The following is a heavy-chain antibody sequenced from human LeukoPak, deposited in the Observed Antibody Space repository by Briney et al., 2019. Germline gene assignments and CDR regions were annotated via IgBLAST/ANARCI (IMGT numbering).Heavy chain of an antibody. J-gene: IGHJ4*02. CDR3: ATHPGGLQSGFDN. CDR1: GYTFTSYW. Sequence: PGESLKISCKGSGYTFTSYWIGWVRQMPGKALEYMGIIHSGDSHTRYSPSFQGQVTISVDRSSTTDYLQWSRLRASDTAMYYCATHPGGLQSGFDNWGQGTLVTVSS. CDR2: IHSGDSHT. D-gene: IGHD5-24*01. V-gene: IGHV5-51*01.